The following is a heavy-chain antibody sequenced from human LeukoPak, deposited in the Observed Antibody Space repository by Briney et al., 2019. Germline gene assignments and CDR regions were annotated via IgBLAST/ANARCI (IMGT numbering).Heavy chain of an antibody. CDR3: ARSREMVRGVRPFDY. J-gene: IGHJ4*02. Sequence: SETLSLTCTVSGGSISSYYWSWIRQPPGKGLEWIGYIYYSGSTNYNPSLKSRVTISVDTSKNQFSLKLSSVTAADTAVYYCARSREMVRGVRPFDYGGQGTLVTVSS. V-gene: IGHV4-59*08. CDR1: GGSISSYY. D-gene: IGHD3-10*01. CDR2: IYYSGST.